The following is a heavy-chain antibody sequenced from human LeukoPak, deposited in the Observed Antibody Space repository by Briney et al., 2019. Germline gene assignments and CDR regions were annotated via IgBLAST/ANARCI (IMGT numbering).Heavy chain of an antibody. CDR2: ISGSGDYT. CDR3: AKVDGDSYDY. J-gene: IGHJ4*02. V-gene: IGHV3-23*01. Sequence: GGSLRLSCVVSGFTFSSYAMGWVRRAPGKGLEWVSTISGSGDYTNYADSVKGRFTISRDNSKNALYLQMSSLRAEDTAIYYCAKVDGDSYDYWGQGTLVTVSS. CDR1: GFTFSSYA. D-gene: IGHD4-17*01.